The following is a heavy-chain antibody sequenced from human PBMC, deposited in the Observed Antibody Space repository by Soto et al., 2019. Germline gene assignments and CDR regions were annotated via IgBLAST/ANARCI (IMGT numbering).Heavy chain of an antibody. Sequence: QVQLQESGPGLVKPSQTLSLTCTVSGGSISSGYYYWSWIRQPPGKGRVWIGYIYYSGSTYYNPSPKSRLTISVDTSKNQLSLKLSSVTAADTAVYYFARGNLDTRMVRGYYVDCWGQGTLVTVSS. CDR1: GGSISSGYYY. D-gene: IGHD3-10*01. V-gene: IGHV4-30-4*01. J-gene: IGHJ4*02. CDR3: ARGNLDTRMVRGYYVDC. CDR2: IYYSGST.